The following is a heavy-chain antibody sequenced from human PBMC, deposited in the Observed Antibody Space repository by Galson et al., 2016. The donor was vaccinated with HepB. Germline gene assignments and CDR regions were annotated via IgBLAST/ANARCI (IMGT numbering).Heavy chain of an antibody. Sequence: SLRLSCAASGLTFSSYWTTWVRQAPGEGLEWVANIKEDGSVQNYVDSVKGRFTISRDNARDSMYLKMSGLRAEDTAVYYCTRAAKYRDSSGYRDALDIWGQETTVTVSS. CDR1: GLTFSSYW. D-gene: IGHD3-22*01. J-gene: IGHJ3*02. V-gene: IGHV3-7*01. CDR3: TRAAKYRDSSGYRDALDI. CDR2: IKEDGSVQ.